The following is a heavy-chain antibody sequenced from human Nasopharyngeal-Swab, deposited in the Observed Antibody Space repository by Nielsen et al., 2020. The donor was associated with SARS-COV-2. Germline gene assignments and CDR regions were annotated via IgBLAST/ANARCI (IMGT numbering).Heavy chain of an antibody. CDR1: GFTFSDYY. J-gene: IGHJ6*03. CDR3: ASKNRGYCSSTSCAPYYYYMDV. CDR2: FSSSGSTI. Sequence: GGSLRLSCAASGFTFSDYYMSWIRQAPGKGLEWVSYFSSSGSTIYYADSVKGRFTISRDNAKNSLYLQMNSLRAEDTAVYYCASKNRGYCSSTSCAPYYYYMDVWGKGTTVTVSS. V-gene: IGHV3-11*04. D-gene: IGHD2-2*01.